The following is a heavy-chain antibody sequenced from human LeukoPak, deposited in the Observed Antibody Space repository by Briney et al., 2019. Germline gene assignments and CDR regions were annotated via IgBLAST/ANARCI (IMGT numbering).Heavy chain of an antibody. CDR3: ARGGWSHDY. D-gene: IGHD6-19*01. J-gene: IGHJ4*02. V-gene: IGHV4-59*11. CDR1: GGSISSHY. Sequence: SETLSLPCTVSGGSISSHYWSWIRQPPGKGLEWIGYIYYSGSTNYNPSLNSRVTMSVDTTENQFSLKLSSVTAADTAVYYCARGGWSHDYWGQGSLVTVSS. CDR2: IYYSGST.